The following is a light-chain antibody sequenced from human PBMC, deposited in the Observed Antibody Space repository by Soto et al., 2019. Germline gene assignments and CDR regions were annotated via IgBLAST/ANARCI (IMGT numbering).Light chain of an antibody. CDR1: QSINNW. V-gene: IGKV1-5*03. Sequence: DIQMTQSPSTLSASVGDRVTITCRASQSINNWLAWYQQKPGKAPKLLITVASNLESGVPSKFSGSGSGTEFTLTISSLQPDDFATYYCQQYNSLPRTFGQGTKVEIK. CDR3: QQYNSLPRT. J-gene: IGKJ1*01. CDR2: VAS.